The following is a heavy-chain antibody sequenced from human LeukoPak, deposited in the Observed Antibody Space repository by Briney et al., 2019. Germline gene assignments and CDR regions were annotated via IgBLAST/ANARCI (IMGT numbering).Heavy chain of an antibody. CDR2: IIPIFGTA. D-gene: IGHD6-19*01. J-gene: IGHJ4*02. CDR3: ARDGAGKQWLAYYFDY. V-gene: IGHV1-18*01. Sequence: ASVKVSCKASGYTFTSYGISWVRQAPGQGLEWMGGIIPIFGTANYAQKFQGRVTMTTDTSTSTAYMELRSLRSDDTAVYYCARDGAGKQWLAYYFDYWGQGTLVTVSS. CDR1: GYTFTSYG.